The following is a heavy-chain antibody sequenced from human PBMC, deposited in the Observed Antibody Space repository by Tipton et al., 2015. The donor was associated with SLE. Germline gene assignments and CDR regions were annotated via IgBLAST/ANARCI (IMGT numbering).Heavy chain of an antibody. CDR1: GFTFSSYE. V-gene: IGHV3-48*03. CDR2: ISSSGSTI. J-gene: IGHJ4*02. D-gene: IGHD3-22*01. Sequence: SLRLSCAASGFTFSSYEMNWVRQAPGKGLEWVSYISSSGSTIYYADSVKGRFTISRDNAKNSLYLQMNSLRAEDTAVYYCAREGNYYDSSGLFDHWGQGTLVTVSS. CDR3: AREGNYYDSSGLFDH.